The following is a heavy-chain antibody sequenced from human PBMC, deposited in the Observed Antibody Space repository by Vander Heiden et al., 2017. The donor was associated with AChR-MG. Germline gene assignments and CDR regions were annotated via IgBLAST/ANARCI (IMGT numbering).Heavy chain of an antibody. CDR3: ARGTVRA. CDR2: IYSGGST. CDR1: GFTVSSIS. Sequence: EVQLVESGGGLIQLGGSLRLSCAASGFTVSSISMSWVRQAPGKGLEWVSIIYSGGSTYYADSVEGRFTISRDNSKNTLYLQMNSLRVEDTALYYCARGTVRAWGQGTLVTVSS. V-gene: IGHV3-53*01. D-gene: IGHD4-4*01. J-gene: IGHJ5*02.